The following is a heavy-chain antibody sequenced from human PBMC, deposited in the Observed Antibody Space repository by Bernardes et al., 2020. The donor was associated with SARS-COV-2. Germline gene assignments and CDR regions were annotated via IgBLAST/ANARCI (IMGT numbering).Heavy chain of an antibody. Sequence: SETLSLTCTVSGGSISSSSYYWGWIRQPPGKGLEWIGSIYYSGSTYYNPSLKSRVTISVDTSKNQFSLKLSSVTAEDTAVYYCARDGYYGSGSSDFDYWGQGTLVTVSS. CDR2: IYYSGST. CDR3: ARDGYYGSGSSDFDY. J-gene: IGHJ4*02. D-gene: IGHD3-10*01. CDR1: GGSISSSSYY. V-gene: IGHV4-39*02.